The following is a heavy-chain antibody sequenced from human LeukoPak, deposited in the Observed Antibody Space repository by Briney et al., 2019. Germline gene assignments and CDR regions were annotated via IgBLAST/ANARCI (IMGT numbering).Heavy chain of an antibody. CDR2: ISGSGGST. J-gene: IGHJ4*02. D-gene: IGHD3-3*01. CDR3: AKDGPAEADYDFWSGYYTGLGYFDY. V-gene: IGHV3-23*01. CDR1: GFTFSSYA. Sequence: GGSLRLSCAASGFTFSSYAMSWVRQAPGKGLEWVSAISGSGGSTYYADSVKGRFTISRDNSKNTLYLQMNSLRAEDTAVYYCAKDGPAEADYDFWSGYYTGLGYFDYWGQGTLVTVSS.